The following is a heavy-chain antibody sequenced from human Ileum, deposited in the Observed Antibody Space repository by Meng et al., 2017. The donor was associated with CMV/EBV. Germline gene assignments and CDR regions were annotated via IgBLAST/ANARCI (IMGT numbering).Heavy chain of an antibody. CDR1: GLTFSNAW. Sequence: GGSLSLSCAASGLTFSNAWMSWVRQAPGKGLEWVGRIKSKTDGGTTDYAAPEKGRFTNSRDDTKNTLYLQINSLKTEDTALYYCTTYKAYDILTGYTPGYWGQGTLVTVSS. D-gene: IGHD3-9*01. CDR3: TTYKAYDILTGYTPGY. CDR2: IKSKTDGGTT. V-gene: IGHV3-15*01. J-gene: IGHJ4*02.